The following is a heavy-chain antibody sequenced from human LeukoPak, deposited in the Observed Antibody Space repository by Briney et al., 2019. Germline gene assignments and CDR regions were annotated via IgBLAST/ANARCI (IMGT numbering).Heavy chain of an antibody. Sequence: GGSLRLSCAASGFTFSSYAMHWVRQAPGKGLEWVAVISYDGSNKYHADSVKGRFTISRDNSKNTMYLQMNSLRPEDTAVYYCARDRVLVAAWVQHWGQGVLVTVSS. CDR3: ARDRVLVAAWVQH. CDR2: ISYDGSNK. CDR1: GFTFSSYA. D-gene: IGHD1-1*01. J-gene: IGHJ4*02. V-gene: IGHV3-30-3*01.